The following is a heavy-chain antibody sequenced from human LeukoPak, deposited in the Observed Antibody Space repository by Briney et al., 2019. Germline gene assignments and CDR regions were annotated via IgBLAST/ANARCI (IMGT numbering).Heavy chain of an antibody. J-gene: IGHJ6*03. CDR1: GFTFSNCG. D-gene: IGHD4-17*01. CDR3: AKDQPYGDFYYYYMDV. CDR2: IRYDGSNK. Sequence: GGSLRLSCAASGFTFSNCGMHWVRQAPGKGLEWVAFIRYDGSNKYYADSVKGRFTISRDNSKNTLHLQMNSLRAEDTAVFYCAKDQPYGDFYYYYMDVWGKGTTVTISS. V-gene: IGHV3-30*02.